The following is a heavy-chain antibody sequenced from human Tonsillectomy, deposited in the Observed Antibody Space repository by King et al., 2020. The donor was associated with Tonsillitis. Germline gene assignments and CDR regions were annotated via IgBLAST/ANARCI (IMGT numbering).Heavy chain of an antibody. V-gene: IGHV4-59*01. Sequence: QLQESGPGLVKPSETLSLTCTVSGGSISSYYWSWIRQPPGKGLEWIGFIYYGGNTVYNPSLKSRVTISVDTSKNQFSLKLSSVTAADTAVYYCARDPEYGPGAFDIWGQGTMVTVSS. D-gene: IGHD3-10*01. CDR2: IYYGGNT. CDR1: GGSISSYY. CDR3: ARDPEYGPGAFDI. J-gene: IGHJ3*02.